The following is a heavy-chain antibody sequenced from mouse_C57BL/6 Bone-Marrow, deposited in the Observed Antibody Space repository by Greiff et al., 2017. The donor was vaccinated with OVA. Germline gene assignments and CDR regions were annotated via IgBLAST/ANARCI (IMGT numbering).Heavy chain of an antibody. CDR3: TDGSSPYYAMDY. D-gene: IGHD1-1*01. CDR2: IRNKANNHAT. CDR1: GFTFSDAW. V-gene: IGHV6-6*01. J-gene: IGHJ4*01. Sequence: EVQLQESGGGLVQPGGSMKLSCAASGFTFSDAWMDWVRQSPEKGLEWVAEIRNKANNHATYYAESVKGRFTISRDDSKSSVYLQMNSLRAEDTVIYYCTDGSSPYYAMDYWGQGTSVTVSS.